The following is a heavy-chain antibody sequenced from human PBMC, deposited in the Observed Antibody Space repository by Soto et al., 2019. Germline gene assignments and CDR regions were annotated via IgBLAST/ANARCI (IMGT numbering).Heavy chain of an antibody. D-gene: IGHD2-15*01. V-gene: IGHV1-3*01. J-gene: IGHJ5*02. Sequence: GASVKVSCKASGYTFTSYAMHWVRQAPGQRLEWMGWINAGNGNTKYSQKFQGRVTITRDTSASTAYMELSSLRSEDTAVYYCARADMDCSGGSCYSNWFDPWGQGTLVTVSS. CDR2: INAGNGNT. CDR3: ARADMDCSGGSCYSNWFDP. CDR1: GYTFTSYA.